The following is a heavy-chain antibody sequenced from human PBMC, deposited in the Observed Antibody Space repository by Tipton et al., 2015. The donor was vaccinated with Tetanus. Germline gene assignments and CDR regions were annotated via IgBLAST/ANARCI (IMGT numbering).Heavy chain of an antibody. CDR2: INPNSGGT. V-gene: IGHV1-2*02. J-gene: IGHJ6*02. CDR1: GYTFTGYY. Sequence: QLVQSGPEVKKPGASVKVSCKASGYTFTGYYLHWVRQAPGQGLEWIGWINPNSGGTNYAQRLQGRVTMTRDTSISTAYMDLSRLRSDDTAVYYCAREAPRAARIYGLDVWGQGTTVTVSS. CDR3: AREAPRAARIYGLDV. D-gene: IGHD6-6*01.